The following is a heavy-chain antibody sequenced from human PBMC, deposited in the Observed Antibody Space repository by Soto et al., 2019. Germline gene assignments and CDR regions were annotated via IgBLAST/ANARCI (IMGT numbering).Heavy chain of an antibody. CDR2: IYWNDDK. Sequence: SGPTLVNTTQTLTLTCTFSGFSLSTSGVGVGWIRQPPGKALEWLALIYWNDDKRYSPSLKSRLTITKDTSKNQVVLTMTNMDPVDTATYYCAHCPRSIAAAGLDYWGQGTLVTVSS. J-gene: IGHJ4*02. D-gene: IGHD6-13*01. CDR1: GFSLSTSGVG. V-gene: IGHV2-5*01. CDR3: AHCPRSIAAAGLDY.